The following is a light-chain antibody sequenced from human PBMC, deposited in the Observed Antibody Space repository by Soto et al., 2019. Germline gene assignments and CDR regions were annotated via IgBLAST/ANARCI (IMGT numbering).Light chain of an antibody. Sequence: EIVMTQSPATLSVSPGERATLSCRASQSVSSNLAWYQQKPGQAPRLLIYGASTRATGIPARFSGSGSGTEFTLTISRMQSEDFAVSYCQQYNHWPPWTFGQGTKVEIK. CDR2: GAS. CDR3: QQYNHWPPWT. CDR1: QSVSSN. J-gene: IGKJ1*01. V-gene: IGKV3-15*01.